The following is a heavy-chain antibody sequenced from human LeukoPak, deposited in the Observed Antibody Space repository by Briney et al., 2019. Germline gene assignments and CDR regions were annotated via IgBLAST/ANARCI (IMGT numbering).Heavy chain of an antibody. J-gene: IGHJ4*02. D-gene: IGHD4-23*01. V-gene: IGHV3-23*01. CDR3: ARERGSSGGNTNGYFDY. CDR1: EFTFSNYA. Sequence: GGSLRLSCAASEFTFSNYAMSWVRQAPGKGLEWVSVISGSGGTTYSADSVKGRFTISRDSSKNTLYLQMNSLRAEDTAAYYCARERGSSGGNTNGYFDYWGQGALVTVSS. CDR2: ISGSGGTT.